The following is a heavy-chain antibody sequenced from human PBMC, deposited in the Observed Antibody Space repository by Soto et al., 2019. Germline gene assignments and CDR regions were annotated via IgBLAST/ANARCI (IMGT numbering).Heavy chain of an antibody. CDR3: ARERLDY. J-gene: IGHJ4*02. CDR2: ISYDGSNK. CDR1: GFTFSSYA. D-gene: IGHD3-22*01. Sequence: PVGSLRLSCAASGFTFSSYAMHWVRQAPGKGLEWVAVISYDGSNKYYADYVKGRFTISRDNSKNTLYLQMNSLRAEDTAVYYCARERLDYWGQGTMVTVSS. V-gene: IGHV3-30-3*01.